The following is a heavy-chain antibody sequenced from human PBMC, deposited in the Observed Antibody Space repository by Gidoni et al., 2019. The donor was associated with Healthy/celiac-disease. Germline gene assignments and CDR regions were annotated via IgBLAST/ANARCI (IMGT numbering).Heavy chain of an antibody. D-gene: IGHD3-9*01. J-gene: IGHJ6*02. Sequence: QVQLQESGPGLVKPSETLSLTCTVPGGSISSYYWSWIRQPPGKGLEWIGYIYYSGSTNYNPSLKSRVTISVDTSKNQFSLKLSSVTAADTAVYYCARTPSHYDTGGMDVWGQGTTVTVSS. CDR3: ARTPSHYDTGGMDV. V-gene: IGHV4-59*01. CDR2: IYYSGST. CDR1: GGSISSYY.